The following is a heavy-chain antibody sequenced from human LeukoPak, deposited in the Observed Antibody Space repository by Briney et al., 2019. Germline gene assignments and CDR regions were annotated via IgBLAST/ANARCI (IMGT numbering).Heavy chain of an antibody. D-gene: IGHD3-16*02. Sequence: GGSLRLSCAASGFTFSSYWMTWVRQAPGKGLEWVANIKQDGSEKYYVDSVKGRFTISRDNPTNSLYLQMSSLRGEDTAVYYCARAGQGDYVWGSYRCQYWGQGTLVTVSS. V-gene: IGHV3-7*01. CDR1: GFTFSSYW. J-gene: IGHJ4*02. CDR3: ARAGQGDYVWGSYRCQY. CDR2: IKQDGSEK.